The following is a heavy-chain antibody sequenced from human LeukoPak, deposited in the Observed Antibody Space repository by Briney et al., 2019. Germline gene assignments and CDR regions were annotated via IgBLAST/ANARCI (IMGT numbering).Heavy chain of an antibody. Sequence: SETLSLTCAVSGGSISNYYCSWIRQPPGKGLEWLGYIHYSGYTNYNPSLKSRVTISVDTSKNQFSLNLSSVTAADTAVYYCARHWGSDWYFDLWDRGTLVTVSS. CDR2: IHYSGYT. V-gene: IGHV4-59*01. J-gene: IGHJ2*01. D-gene: IGHD7-27*01. CDR3: ARHWGSDWYFDL. CDR1: GGSISNYY.